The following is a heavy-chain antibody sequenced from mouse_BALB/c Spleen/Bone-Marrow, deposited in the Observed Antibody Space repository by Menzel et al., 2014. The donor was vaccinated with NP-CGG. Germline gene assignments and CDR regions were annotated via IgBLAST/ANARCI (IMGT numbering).Heavy chain of an antibody. J-gene: IGHJ1*01. Sequence: VQLQQSGAELVKPGASVKVSCKASGYSFTDYNMYWVKQSHGKSLEWIGYIGPYNGGTTYNQKFKGKATLTADKSSSTAFMHLNSLTSEDSSVYYCTREHGWYFDVWGAGTTVTVSS. CDR1: GYSFTDYN. V-gene: IGHV1S135*01. CDR2: IGPYNGGT. CDR3: TREHGWYFDV.